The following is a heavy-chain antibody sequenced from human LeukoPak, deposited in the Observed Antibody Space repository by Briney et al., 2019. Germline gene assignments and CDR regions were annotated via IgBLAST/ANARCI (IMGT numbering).Heavy chain of an antibody. CDR3: ARGIIVGATWGENYNCFDP. D-gene: IGHD1-26*01. V-gene: IGHV4-59*01. CDR2: MYYSGST. J-gene: IGHJ5*02. CDR1: GDSISSYY. Sequence: PSETLSLTCTVSGDSISSYYWSWLRQPPGKGLEWIGYMYYSGSTNYNPSLKSRVTISVDTSKNQFSLKLSSVTAADTAVYYCARGIIVGATWGENYNCFDPWGQGTLVTVSS.